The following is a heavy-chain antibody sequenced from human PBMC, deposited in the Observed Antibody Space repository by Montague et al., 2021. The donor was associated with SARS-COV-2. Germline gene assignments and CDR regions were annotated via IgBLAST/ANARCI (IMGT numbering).Heavy chain of an antibody. CDR1: GGSISSYY. D-gene: IGHD4/OR15-4a*01. V-gene: IGHV4-4*07. CDR2: IYPSGST. CDR3: ERDHLTILFMVYYYGMDV. Sequence: SETLSLTCTVSGGSISSYYCSWIRQPPGTGLEWIGLIYPSGSTNXNPSLTIRVTMSVDTYKNQFSLKLSSVTAADTAVDYCERDHLTILFMVYYYGMDVWGQGTTVTVSS. J-gene: IGHJ6*02.